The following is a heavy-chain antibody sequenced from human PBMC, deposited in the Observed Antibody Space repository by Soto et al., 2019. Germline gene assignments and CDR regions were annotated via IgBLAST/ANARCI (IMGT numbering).Heavy chain of an antibody. V-gene: IGHV4-38-2*01. CDR3: ARGVGGSGLNWFDP. CDR1: CYYICTGYY. CDR2: IYHSGST. J-gene: IGHJ5*02. D-gene: IGHD6-19*01. Sequence: TPFQTCCEDCYYICTGYYLGWVRQSPGKGLEWIGSIYHSGSTYYNPSLRSRITISVDTSKNQFSMKLASVTAADTAVYYCARGVGGSGLNWFDPWGQGTLVTVSS.